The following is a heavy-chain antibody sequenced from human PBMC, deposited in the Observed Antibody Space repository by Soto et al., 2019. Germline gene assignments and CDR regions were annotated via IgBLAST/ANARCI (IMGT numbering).Heavy chain of an antibody. CDR1: RFTFSTYA. Sequence: EVQLLESGGGLVQPGGSLRLSCAASRFTFSTYAMSWVRQAPGKGLEWVSDISGSGGNTYYADSVKGRFTISRDNSKHPVYLQMNSLRAEDTAVYYCANSAMVRGGGWFDPWGQGTLVTVSS. CDR2: ISGSGGNT. J-gene: IGHJ5*02. D-gene: IGHD3-10*01. V-gene: IGHV3-23*01. CDR3: ANSAMVRGGGWFDP.